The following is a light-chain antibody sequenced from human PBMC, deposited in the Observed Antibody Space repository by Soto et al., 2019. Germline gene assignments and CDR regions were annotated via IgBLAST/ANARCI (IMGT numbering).Light chain of an antibody. CDR2: GAS. CDR1: KSVSSNY. CDR3: QQYGSSPWT. V-gene: IGKV3-20*01. Sequence: EIVLTQSPGTLSLSPGERATLSCRASKSVSSNYLAWYQQKPGQAPRPLIYGASSRGTGIPDRFSGSGAGTDFTLTINRLEPEDFAVYYCQQYGSSPWTFGQGTKVEIK. J-gene: IGKJ1*01.